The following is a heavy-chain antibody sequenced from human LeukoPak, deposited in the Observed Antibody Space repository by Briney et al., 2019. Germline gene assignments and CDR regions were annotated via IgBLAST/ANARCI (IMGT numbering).Heavy chain of an antibody. Sequence: GGSLRLSCAASGFTLSSYSMNWVRQAPGKGLEWVSYISSGSSSIYYADSVKGRFTISRDNARNSLYLQMNSLRAEDTAVYFCARAPYNWNDLVGYYFDYWGQGTLVTVSS. D-gene: IGHD1-1*01. V-gene: IGHV3-48*04. CDR1: GFTLSSYS. J-gene: IGHJ4*02. CDR3: ARAPYNWNDLVGYYFDY. CDR2: ISSGSSSI.